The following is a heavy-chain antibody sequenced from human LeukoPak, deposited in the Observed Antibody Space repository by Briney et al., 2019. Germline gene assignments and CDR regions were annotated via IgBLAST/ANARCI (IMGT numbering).Heavy chain of an antibody. V-gene: IGHV4-59*01. CDR2: FYYPGST. D-gene: IGHD4-23*01. CDR1: GVSISTYY. CDR3: ARGGNALDY. Sequence: PSETLSLTCTVSGVSISTYYWSWIRQPPGKGLDWIGSFYYPGSTNYNPSLRSRVTISLDTSKNQISLRLSSVTAADTAVYYCARGGNALDYWGQGTLVTVSS. J-gene: IGHJ4*02.